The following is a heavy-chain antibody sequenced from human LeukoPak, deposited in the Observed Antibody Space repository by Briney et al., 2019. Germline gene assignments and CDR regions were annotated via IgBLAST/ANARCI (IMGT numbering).Heavy chain of an antibody. CDR1: GFTFSSYA. D-gene: IGHD3-22*01. Sequence: GGSLRLSCAASGFTFSSYAMSWVRQAPGKGLEWVSAISGSGGSTYYADSVKGRFTITRDNSKNTLYLQMTSLRAEDTAVYYCAKSSRPRYYYDSSGYYKGFDYWGQGTLVTVSS. J-gene: IGHJ4*02. CDR2: ISGSGGST. V-gene: IGHV3-23*01. CDR3: AKSSRPRYYYDSSGYYKGFDY.